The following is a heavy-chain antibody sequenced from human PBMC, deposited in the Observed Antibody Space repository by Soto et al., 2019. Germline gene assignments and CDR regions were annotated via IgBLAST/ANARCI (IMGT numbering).Heavy chain of an antibody. D-gene: IGHD1-1*01. V-gene: IGHV3-74*01. J-gene: IGHJ4*02. Sequence: EVQLVESGGGLVQPGGSLRLSCAASGFTFSSYWMHWVRQAPGKGLVWVSRINSDGSSTSYADSVKGRFTISRDNAKNTLYLQMHRLIAEHTAVYYCARDGISADYFDYWGQGTLVTVSS. CDR1: GFTFSSYW. CDR2: INSDGSST. CDR3: ARDGISADYFDY.